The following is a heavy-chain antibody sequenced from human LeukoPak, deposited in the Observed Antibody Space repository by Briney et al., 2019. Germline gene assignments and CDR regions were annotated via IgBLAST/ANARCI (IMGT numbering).Heavy chain of an antibody. CDR1: GGTFSSYA. D-gene: IGHD3-9*01. J-gene: IGHJ6*02. CDR2: IIPIFGTA. V-gene: IGHV1-69*01. Sequence: SVKVSCKASGGTFSSYAISWVRQAPGQGPEWMGGIIPIFGTANYAQKFQGRVTITADESTSTAYMELSSLRSEDTAVYYCARWSYDTLTGYPADYYGMDVWGQGTTVTVSS. CDR3: ARWSYDTLTGYPADYYGMDV.